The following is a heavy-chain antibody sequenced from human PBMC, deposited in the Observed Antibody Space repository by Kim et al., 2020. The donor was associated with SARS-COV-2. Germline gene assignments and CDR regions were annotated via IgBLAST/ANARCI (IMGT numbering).Heavy chain of an antibody. CDR3: GRQGGYRSFDY. CDR2: IYYSGST. V-gene: IGHV4-39*01. Sequence: SETLSLTCTVSGGSISSSSYYWGWIRKPPGKGLEWIGSIYYSGSTYYNPSLKSRVTISVDTSKNQFSLKLSSVTAADTAVYYCGRQGGYRSFDYWGQGSL. J-gene: IGHJ4*02. D-gene: IGHD1-26*01. CDR1: GGSISSSSYY.